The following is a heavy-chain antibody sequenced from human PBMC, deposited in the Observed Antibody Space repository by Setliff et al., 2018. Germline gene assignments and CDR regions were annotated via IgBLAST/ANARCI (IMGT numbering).Heavy chain of an antibody. Sequence: ASVQVSCKASGYTFTNHYMHWVRQAPGQGLEWMGMINPGGGSTTYAQKFQGRVTMTRDTSTSTVYMELSSLRTEDTAVYYCARGYYDSYARYYVVGDYWGQGTPVTVS. CDR2: INPGGGST. D-gene: IGHD3-22*01. J-gene: IGHJ4*02. CDR1: GYTFTNHY. CDR3: ARGYYDSYARYYVVGDY. V-gene: IGHV1-46*01.